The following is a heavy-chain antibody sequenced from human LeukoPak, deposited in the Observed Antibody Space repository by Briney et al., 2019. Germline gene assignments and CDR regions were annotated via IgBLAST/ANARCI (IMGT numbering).Heavy chain of an antibody. Sequence: GGSLRLSCAASGFTFSSYAMHWVRQAPGKGLEWVAVISYDGSNKYYADSVKGRFTISRDNSKNTLYLQMNSLRAEDTAVYYCARDGPGELQNYKYYYYYMDVWGKGTTVTVSS. D-gene: IGHD1-7*01. CDR3: ARDGPGELQNYKYYYYYMDV. CDR1: GFTFSSYA. V-gene: IGHV3-30-3*01. J-gene: IGHJ6*03. CDR2: ISYDGSNK.